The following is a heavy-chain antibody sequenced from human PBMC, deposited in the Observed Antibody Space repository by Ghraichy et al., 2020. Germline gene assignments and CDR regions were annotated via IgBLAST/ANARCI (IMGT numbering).Heavy chain of an antibody. D-gene: IGHD2-2*01. CDR2: ISAYNGNT. CDR1: GYTFTSYG. CDR3: ARLVGYCSSTSCPNWFDP. V-gene: IGHV1-18*01. J-gene: IGHJ5*02. Sequence: ASVKVSCKASGYTFTSYGISWVRQAPGQGLEWMGWISAYNGNTNYAQKLQGRVTMTTDTSTSTAYMELRSLRSDDTAVYYCARLVGYCSSTSCPNWFDPWGQGTLVTVSS.